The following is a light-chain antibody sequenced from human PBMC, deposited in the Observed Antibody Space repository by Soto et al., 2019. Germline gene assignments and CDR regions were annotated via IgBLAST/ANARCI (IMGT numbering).Light chain of an antibody. CDR1: QSVNSN. V-gene: IGKV3-15*01. CDR2: GIS. CDR3: QQYSKWPIT. Sequence: EMVMTQSPAILSVSPGESATLSCRASQSVNSNYLAWYKQHPGQPPRLLIYGISRRATGIPARFSGSGSGTEFSLTIGSLQSEDFAVYYCQQYSKWPITFGQGTRLEIK. J-gene: IGKJ5*01.